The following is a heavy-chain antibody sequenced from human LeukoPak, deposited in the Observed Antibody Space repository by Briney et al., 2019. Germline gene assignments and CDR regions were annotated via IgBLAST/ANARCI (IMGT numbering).Heavy chain of an antibody. CDR1: GFTFSSYS. J-gene: IGHJ6*02. CDR2: ISSSSSYI. D-gene: IGHD3-10*01. Sequence: PGGSLRLSCAASGFTFSSYSMNWVRQAPGKGLEWVSSISSSSSYIYYADSVKGRFTISRDNAKNSLYLQMNSLRVEDTAVYFCAREGESYFGMDVGPQGTTATVS. CDR3: AREGESYFGMDV. V-gene: IGHV3-21*03.